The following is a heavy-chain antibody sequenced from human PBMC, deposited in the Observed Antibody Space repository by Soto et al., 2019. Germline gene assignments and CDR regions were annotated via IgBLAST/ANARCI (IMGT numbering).Heavy chain of an antibody. CDR1: GYTFTSYG. V-gene: IGHV1-18*01. J-gene: IGHJ5*02. Sequence: ASVKVSCKASGYTFTSYGISWVRQAPGQGLEWMGWISAYNGNTNYAQKLQGRVTMTTDTSTSTAYMELRSLRSDDTAVYYCARAEGYDFWSDYHPNNWFDPWGQGTLVTVSS. CDR3: ARAEGYDFWSDYHPNNWFDP. CDR2: ISAYNGNT. D-gene: IGHD3-3*01.